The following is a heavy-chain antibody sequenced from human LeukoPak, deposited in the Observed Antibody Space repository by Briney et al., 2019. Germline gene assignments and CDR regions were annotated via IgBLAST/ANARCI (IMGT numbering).Heavy chain of an antibody. CDR3: ARGGRITRYFDY. Sequence: GSLRLSCAASGFTFSSYEMNWVRQPPGKGLEWIGEINHSGSTNYNPSLKSRVTISVDTSKNQFSLKLSSVTAADTAMYYCARGGRITRYFDYWGQGTLVTVSS. D-gene: IGHD3-3*01. J-gene: IGHJ4*02. CDR2: INHSGST. V-gene: IGHV4-34*01. CDR1: GFTFSSYE.